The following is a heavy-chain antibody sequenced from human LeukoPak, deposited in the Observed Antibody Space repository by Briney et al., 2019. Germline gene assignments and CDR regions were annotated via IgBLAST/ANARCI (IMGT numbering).Heavy chain of an antibody. V-gene: IGHV3-23*01. CDR3: ARRIIGTSPDY. D-gene: IGHD1-20*01. Sequence: GGSLRLSCAASGFTFSSFAMSWVRQAPGKGLEWVSGISDSGDSTDYADSVKGRFTTSRDNPKNRLFLQMNSLRAEDTAVYYCARRIIGTSPDYWGQGTLVTVSP. CDR2: ISDSGDST. CDR1: GFTFSSFA. J-gene: IGHJ4*02.